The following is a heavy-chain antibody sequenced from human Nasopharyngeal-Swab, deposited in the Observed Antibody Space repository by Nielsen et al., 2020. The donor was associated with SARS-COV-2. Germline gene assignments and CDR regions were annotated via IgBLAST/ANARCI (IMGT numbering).Heavy chain of an antibody. CDR2: ISCDIGNI. D-gene: IGHD2-15*01. CDR3: VKDNLLRAFDL. CDR1: GFTFDDYP. J-gene: IGHJ3*01. Sequence: SLKLSCAASGFTFDDYPLHLVLQDSGRLLECVSGISCDIGNIGYADSVNGRFTISRDNAKNSLYMQMNSLRAEDTALYYCVKDNLLRAFDLWGQGTMVTVSS. V-gene: IGHV3-9*01.